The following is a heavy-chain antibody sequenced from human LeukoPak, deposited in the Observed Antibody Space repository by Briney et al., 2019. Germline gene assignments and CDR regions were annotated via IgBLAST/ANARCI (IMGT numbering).Heavy chain of an antibody. Sequence: GGSLRLSCAASGFTLSSYWMHWVRQAPGKGLVWVSRINSDGSSTSYADSVKGRFTISRDNAKNTLYLQMNSLRAEDTAVYYCARVQGHPPNGLDIWGQGTMVTVSS. CDR2: INSDGSST. V-gene: IGHV3-74*01. D-gene: IGHD2-8*01. CDR1: GFTLSSYW. CDR3: ARVQGHPPNGLDI. J-gene: IGHJ3*02.